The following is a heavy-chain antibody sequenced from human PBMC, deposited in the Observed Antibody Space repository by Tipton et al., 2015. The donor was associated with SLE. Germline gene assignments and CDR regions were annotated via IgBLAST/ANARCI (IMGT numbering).Heavy chain of an antibody. J-gene: IGHJ4*02. CDR3: ARHVVVIATGPDSYYFDY. Sequence: TLSLTCAVYGGSFSGYYWSWIRQPPGKGLEWIGEINHSGSTNYNPSLKSRVTIPVDTSKNQFSLKLSSVTAADTAVYYCARHVVVIATGPDSYYFDYWGQGTLVTASS. CDR1: GGSFSGYY. CDR2: INHSGST. V-gene: IGHV4-34*01. D-gene: IGHD2-21*01.